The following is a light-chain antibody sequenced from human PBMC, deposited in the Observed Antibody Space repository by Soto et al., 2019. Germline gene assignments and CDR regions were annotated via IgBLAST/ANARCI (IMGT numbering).Light chain of an antibody. J-gene: IGKJ4*01. Sequence: EIVLTQSPGTLSLSPGERATLSCRASQSVSSSYLAWYQQKPGQAPRLLIYGASSRATGIPDRFSGSGSGTDFTLTISILEPEDFAVYYCQQYGSPLTFGGGTKVDIK. V-gene: IGKV3-20*01. CDR2: GAS. CDR3: QQYGSPLT. CDR1: QSVSSSY.